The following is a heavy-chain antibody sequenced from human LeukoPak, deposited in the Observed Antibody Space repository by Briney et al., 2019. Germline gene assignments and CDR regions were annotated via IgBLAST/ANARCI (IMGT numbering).Heavy chain of an antibody. CDR1: GFTFSTYA. CDR3: ARDIVATLSTSLDY. D-gene: IGHD5-12*01. J-gene: IGHJ4*02. V-gene: IGHV3-21*01. CDR2: ISSSSSYI. Sequence: GGSLRLSCAASGFTFSTYAMSWVRQAPGKGLEWFPSISSSSSYIYYADSVKGRFTISRDNAKNSLYLQMNSLRAEDTAVYYCARDIVATLSTSLDYWGQGTLVTVSS.